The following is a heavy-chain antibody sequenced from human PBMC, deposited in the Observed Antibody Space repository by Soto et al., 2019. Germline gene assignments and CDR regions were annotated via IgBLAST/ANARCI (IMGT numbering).Heavy chain of an antibody. CDR3: ARLLRYFDWSIDY. J-gene: IGHJ4*02. CDR2: IYYSGTT. Sequence: PSETLSLTCSVSGGSITSYYWSWIRQPPGKGLEWIGYIYYSGTTNYSPSLKSRVTISVDTSKNQFSLKLSSVTAADTAVYYCARLLRYFDWSIDYCGQGTLVTVSS. V-gene: IGHV4-59*08. D-gene: IGHD3-9*01. CDR1: GGSITSYY.